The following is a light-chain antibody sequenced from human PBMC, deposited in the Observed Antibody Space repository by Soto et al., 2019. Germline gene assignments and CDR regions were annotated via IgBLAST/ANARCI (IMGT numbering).Light chain of an antibody. CDR2: EVT. CDR3: SSYAGSNTFV. V-gene: IGLV2-8*01. CDR1: SSEVGGYNY. J-gene: IGLJ1*01. Sequence: QSVLTQPPSASGSPGQSVTISCTGASSEVGGYNYVSWFQQHPGKAPKLLIYEVTNRPSGVPDRFSGSKSDNTASLTVSGLQSGDEADYYCSSYAGSNTFVFGTGTKVTVL.